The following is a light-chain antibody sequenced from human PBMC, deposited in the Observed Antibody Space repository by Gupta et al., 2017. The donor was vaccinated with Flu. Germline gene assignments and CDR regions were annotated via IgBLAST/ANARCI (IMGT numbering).Light chain of an antibody. CDR1: QSISPW. V-gene: IGKV1-5*03. CDR2: KAS. CDR3: QQYISSPWT. J-gene: IGKJ1*01. Sequence: DIQMTQSPSTLSASVGDRVTISCRASQSISPWLAWFQQKPGNAPRLLIYKASTLETEVPSRFSGSGSGAEFTLTISSLQPDDFATYYCQQYISSPWTFGQGTKVEIK.